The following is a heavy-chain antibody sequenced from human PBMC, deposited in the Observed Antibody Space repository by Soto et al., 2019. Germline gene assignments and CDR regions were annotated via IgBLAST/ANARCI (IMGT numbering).Heavy chain of an antibody. D-gene: IGHD2-15*01. V-gene: IGHV3-23*01. CDR1: GFTFSSYA. Sequence: EVQLLESGGGLVQPGGSLRLSCAASGFTFSSYAMSWVRQAPGKGLEWVSAISGSGGSTYYADSVKGRFTISRDNSKNTLYLQMNGLRAEDTAVYYCAKTWDIVVVVAATLDEGFDYWGQGTLVTVSS. CDR2: ISGSGGST. J-gene: IGHJ4*02. CDR3: AKTWDIVVVVAATLDEGFDY.